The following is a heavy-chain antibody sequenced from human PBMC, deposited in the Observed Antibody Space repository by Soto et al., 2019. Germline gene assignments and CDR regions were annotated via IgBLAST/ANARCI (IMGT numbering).Heavy chain of an antibody. CDR2: IIPIFGTA. J-gene: IGHJ2*01. Sequence: QVQLVQSGAEVKKPGSSVTVSCKASGGTFSSYTISWVRQAPGQGLEWMGGIIPIFGTANYAQKFQGRVTIPADESTRTAYMGLSSLRSEDTAVYYCARGNHRWLQLGYFDLWGRGTLVTVSS. D-gene: IGHD5-12*01. CDR3: ARGNHRWLQLGYFDL. CDR1: GGTFSSYT. V-gene: IGHV1-69*12.